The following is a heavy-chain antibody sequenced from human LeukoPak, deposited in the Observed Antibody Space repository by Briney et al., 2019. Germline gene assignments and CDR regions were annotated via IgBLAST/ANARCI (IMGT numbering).Heavy chain of an antibody. CDR3: AKASPSYTSSRDY. CDR2: ISATP. D-gene: IGHD6-13*01. Sequence: GGTLRLSCAASGFAFSTYAMSWVRHAPPKGLEWVASISATPKYADSVKGPFTISRDNSKNTLYLQMSSLRVDDTAVYYWAKASPSYTSSRDYWGQGTLVTVSS. J-gene: IGHJ4*02. CDR1: GFAFSTYA. V-gene: IGHV3-23*01.